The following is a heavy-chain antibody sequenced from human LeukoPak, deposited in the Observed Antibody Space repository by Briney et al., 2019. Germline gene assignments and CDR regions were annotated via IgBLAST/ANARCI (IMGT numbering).Heavy chain of an antibody. J-gene: IGHJ5*02. CDR2: ISSDGRHK. Sequence: RRSLRLSCAASGLTFTTYAMHWVRQAPGKGLEWVAVISSDGRHKNYADSVKGRFHISRHNSENTLYLQMNSLITGDTAVYYCARDMAWFDPWGQGTLVTVSS. D-gene: IGHD3-10*01. CDR1: GLTFTTYA. V-gene: IGHV3-30*04. CDR3: ARDMAWFDP.